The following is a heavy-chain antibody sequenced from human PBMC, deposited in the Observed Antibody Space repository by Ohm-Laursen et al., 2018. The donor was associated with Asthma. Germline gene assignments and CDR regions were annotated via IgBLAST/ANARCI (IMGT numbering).Heavy chain of an antibody. D-gene: IGHD2-15*01. CDR1: GDTFSSFV. CDR2: IIPMFGTA. J-gene: IGHJ6*02. Sequence: SVKVSCKASGDTFSSFVISWVRQAPGQGLEWMGGIIPMFGTANYAQKFQGRVTITADESTSTAYMELSSLRSDDTAVYYCARALFVAANNYYYDMDVWGQGTTVTVSS. V-gene: IGHV1-69*13. CDR3: ARALFVAANNYYYDMDV.